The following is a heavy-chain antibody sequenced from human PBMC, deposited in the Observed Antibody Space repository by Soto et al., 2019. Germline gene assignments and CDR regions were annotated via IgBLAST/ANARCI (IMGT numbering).Heavy chain of an antibody. CDR3: GKGKELGVVRHGLGA. V-gene: IGHV3-74*01. D-gene: IGHD3-3*01. CDR2: FGGDENYT. Sequence: GGSLRLSCEASGFSVSRNRMHWVRQAPGKGLVWLSRFGGDENYTDYADSVRGRFTISRDIAKNTIYLQMNSLRAEDTAVYYCGKGKELGVVRHGLGAWGQGTTFTVSS. CDR1: GFSVSRNR. J-gene: IGHJ6*02.